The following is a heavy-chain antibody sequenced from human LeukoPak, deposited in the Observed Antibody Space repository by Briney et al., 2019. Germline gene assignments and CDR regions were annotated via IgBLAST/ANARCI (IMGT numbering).Heavy chain of an antibody. J-gene: IGHJ4*02. CDR2: ISYDGSNK. D-gene: IGHD1-26*01. V-gene: IGHV3-30-3*01. CDR1: GFTFSNYA. Sequence: GGSLRLSCAASGFTFSNYAMHWVRQAPGKGLEWVAVISYDGSNKYYTDSVKGQFTISRDNSKNTLYLQMSSLRAEDTSMYYCARPQSKWELLSYFDYWGQGTLVTVSS. CDR3: ARPQSKWELLSYFDY.